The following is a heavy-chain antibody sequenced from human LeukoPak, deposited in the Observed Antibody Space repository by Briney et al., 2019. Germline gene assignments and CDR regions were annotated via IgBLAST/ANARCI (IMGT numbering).Heavy chain of an antibody. CDR1: GFTFSSCA. V-gene: IGHV3-23*01. CDR3: AKEPQWLVRETDGAFDI. J-gene: IGHJ3*02. D-gene: IGHD6-19*01. CDR2: IGGSGGST. Sequence: GGSLRLSCAASGFTFSSCAMSWVRQAPGKGLEWVSAIGGSGGSTYYADSVKGRFTISRDNSKNTLYLQMNSLRAEDTAVYYCAKEPQWLVRETDGAFDIWGQGTMVTVSS.